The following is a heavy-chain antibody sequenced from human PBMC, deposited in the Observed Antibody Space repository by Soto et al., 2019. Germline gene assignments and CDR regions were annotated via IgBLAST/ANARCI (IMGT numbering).Heavy chain of an antibody. Sequence: EVQLLESGGGLVQPGGSLRLSCAASGFTFSTYAMSWVRQAPGKGLEWVSSISGSGDSTYYADSVQGRFTISRDYSKNTLYLQMNSLRAEDTAVYYCARGSDYDYYYYMDAWGTGTTVSVSS. CDR3: ARGSDYDYYYYMDA. D-gene: IGHD3-10*01. CDR2: ISGSGDST. J-gene: IGHJ6*03. V-gene: IGHV3-23*01. CDR1: GFTFSTYA.